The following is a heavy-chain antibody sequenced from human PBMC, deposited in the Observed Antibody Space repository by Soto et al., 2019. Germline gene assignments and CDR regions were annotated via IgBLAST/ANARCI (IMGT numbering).Heavy chain of an antibody. CDR2: IYYSGST. CDR3: ARAMVRGVTNWCDP. Sequence: SETLSLTCPVSGGSISSYYRSWIRQPPGKGLEWIGYIYYSGSTNYNPSLKSRVTISVDTSKNQFSLKLSSVTAADTAVYYWARAMVRGVTNWCDPWGQGTLVTV. D-gene: IGHD3-10*01. CDR1: GGSISSYY. J-gene: IGHJ5*02. V-gene: IGHV4-59*01.